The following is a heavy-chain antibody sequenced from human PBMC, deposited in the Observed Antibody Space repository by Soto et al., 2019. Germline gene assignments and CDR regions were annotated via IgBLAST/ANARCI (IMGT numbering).Heavy chain of an antibody. J-gene: IGHJ4*02. CDR1: GFTFSSYG. CDR3: AKMHGWFGESHDY. V-gene: IGHV3-30*18. Sequence: GGSLRLSCAASGFTFSSYGMHWVRQAPGKGLEWVAVISYDGSNKYYADSVKGRFTISRDNSKNTLYLQMNSLRAEDTAVYYCAKMHGWFGESHDYWGQGTLVTVSS. CDR2: ISYDGSNK. D-gene: IGHD3-10*01.